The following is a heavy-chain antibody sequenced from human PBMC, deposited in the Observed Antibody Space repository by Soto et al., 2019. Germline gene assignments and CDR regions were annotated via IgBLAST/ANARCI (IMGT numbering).Heavy chain of an antibody. CDR3: ARDLSWGSNWYYYMDV. V-gene: IGHV3-48*01. CDR1: GFILSDCA. CDR2: ISSSSSVI. Sequence: GGSLRLSCATSGFILSDCAMNWVRQAPGKGLEWVSYISSSSSVIDYADSVKGRFTVSRDNARNSLYLQMNSLRAEDTAVYYCARDLSWGSNWYYYMDVWGKGTTVTVAS. D-gene: IGHD7-27*01. J-gene: IGHJ6*03.